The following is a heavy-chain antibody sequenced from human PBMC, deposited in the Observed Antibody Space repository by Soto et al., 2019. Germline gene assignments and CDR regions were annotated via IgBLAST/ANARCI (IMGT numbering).Heavy chain of an antibody. CDR2: ITSGGHTI. CDR3: ARYVAALDY. V-gene: IGHV3-11*01. Sequence: QVQLVESGGGLVKPGGSLRLSCAASGFTFGDYDMTWIRQSPGKGLEWISYITSGGHTIYYADSVRGRFTISRDDAKNSLYLEMKSLRTEDMAVYFCARYVAALDYWGLGTLVTVSS. D-gene: IGHD6-6*01. CDR1: GFTFGDYD. J-gene: IGHJ4*02.